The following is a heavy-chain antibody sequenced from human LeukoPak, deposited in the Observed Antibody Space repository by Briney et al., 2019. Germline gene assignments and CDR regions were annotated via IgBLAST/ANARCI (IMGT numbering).Heavy chain of an antibody. J-gene: IGHJ4*02. CDR3: ARSGPNDVQIKTRTYDY. CDR1: GGSFSGYY. V-gene: IGHV3-7*01. D-gene: IGHD1-1*01. CDR2: IKQDGSEK. Sequence: ETLSLTCTVYGGSFSGYYWNCIRQPPGKGLEWVANIKQDGSEKYYVDSVKGRFTISRDNAKNSLYLQMNSLRLEDTAVYYCARSGPNDVQIKTRTYDYWGQGTLVIVSS.